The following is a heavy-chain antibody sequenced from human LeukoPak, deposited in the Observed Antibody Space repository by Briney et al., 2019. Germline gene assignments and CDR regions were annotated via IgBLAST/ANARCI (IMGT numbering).Heavy chain of an antibody. CDR2: IGSSGGRP. D-gene: IGHD2-15*01. CDR3: AKSQVGGVYSYLYDY. V-gene: IGHV3-23*01. Sequence: PGGSLRLSCAASGFTFSSSAMSWVRQAPGKGLEWVSGIGSSGGRPSYADSVKGRFSISRDNSKNTLYLQMNSLRVEDTALYYCAKSQVGGVYSYLYDYWGQGTLVTVSS. CDR1: GFTFSSSA. J-gene: IGHJ4*02.